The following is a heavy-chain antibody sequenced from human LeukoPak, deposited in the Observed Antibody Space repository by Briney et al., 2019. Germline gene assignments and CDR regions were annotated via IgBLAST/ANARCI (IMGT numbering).Heavy chain of an antibody. CDR2: ISYDGSNK. D-gene: IGHD3-22*01. CDR3: AKDLVVVVITSRAKPDDAFDI. Sequence: GRSLRLSCAASGFTFSSYGMHWVRQAPGKGLEWVAFISYDGSNKYYADSVKGRFTISRDNSKNTLYLQMNSLRAEDTAVYYCAKDLVVVVITSRAKPDDAFDIWGQGTMVTVSS. V-gene: IGHV3-30*18. CDR1: GFTFSSYG. J-gene: IGHJ3*02.